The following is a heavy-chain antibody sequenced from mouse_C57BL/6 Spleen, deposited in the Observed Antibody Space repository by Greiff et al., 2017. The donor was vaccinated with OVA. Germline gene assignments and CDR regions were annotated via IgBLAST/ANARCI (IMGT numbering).Heavy chain of an antibody. V-gene: IGHV3-6*01. Sequence: EVQVVESGPGLVKPSQSLSLTCSVTGYSITSGYYWNWIRQFPGNKLEWMGYISYDGSNNYNPSLKNRISITRDTSKNQFFLKLNSVTTEDTATYYCARANWDGGYAMDYWGQGTSVTVSS. CDR1: GYSITSGYY. CDR2: ISYDGSN. J-gene: IGHJ4*01. D-gene: IGHD4-1*01. CDR3: ARANWDGGYAMDY.